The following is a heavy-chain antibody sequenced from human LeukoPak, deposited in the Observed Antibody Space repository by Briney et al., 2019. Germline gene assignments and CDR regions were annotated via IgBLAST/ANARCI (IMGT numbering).Heavy chain of an antibody. CDR3: ATGREAVAGLDY. Sequence: SETLSLTCTVSSGSISSYYWSWIRQPPGKGLEWIGYIYYSGSANYNPSLKSRVTISVDTSKNQFSLKLSSVTAADTAVYYCATGREAVAGLDYWGQGTLVTVSS. J-gene: IGHJ4*02. D-gene: IGHD6-19*01. CDR1: SGSISSYY. CDR2: IYYSGSA. V-gene: IGHV4-59*01.